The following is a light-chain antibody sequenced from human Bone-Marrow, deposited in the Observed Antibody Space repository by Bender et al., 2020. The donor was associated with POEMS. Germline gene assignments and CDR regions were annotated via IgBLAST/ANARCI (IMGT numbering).Light chain of an antibody. CDR2: KDT. V-gene: IGLV3-25*03. Sequence: SYELKQPPSVSVSPGQTARITCSGDALPRQYAYWYQQRPGQAPSLLIYKDTERPSEIPGRFSGSSSGTQVTLTISGVQAEDEADYYCQSADSTGASRVFCGGTKLTVL. CDR1: ALPRQY. CDR3: QSADSTGASRV. J-gene: IGLJ2*01.